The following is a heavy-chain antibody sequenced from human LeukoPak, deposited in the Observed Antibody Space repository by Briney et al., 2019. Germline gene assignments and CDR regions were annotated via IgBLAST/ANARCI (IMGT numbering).Heavy chain of an antibody. Sequence: PGGSLRLSCAASGFTFSSYSVNWVRQAPGKGLEWVSSISSSSTYIYYADSVKGRFTISRDNAKNSLYLQMNSLRAEDTAVYYCARGTYYYGSGSYASDYWGQGTLVTVSS. CDR3: ARGTYYYGSGSYASDY. CDR2: ISSSSTYI. CDR1: GFTFSSYS. J-gene: IGHJ4*02. D-gene: IGHD3-10*01. V-gene: IGHV3-21*01.